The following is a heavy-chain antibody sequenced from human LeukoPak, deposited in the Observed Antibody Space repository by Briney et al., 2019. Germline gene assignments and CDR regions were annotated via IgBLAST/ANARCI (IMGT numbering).Heavy chain of an antibody. CDR3: ARGAVGATRSYYFDY. D-gene: IGHD1-26*01. CDR1: GFTVSSNY. CDR2: IYSGGST. Sequence: GGSLRLSCAASGFTVSSNYMSWVRQAPGKGLEWVSVIYSGGSTYYADSVKGRFTISRDNSKNTLYLQMNSLRAEDTAVYYCARGAVGATRSYYFDYWGQGTLVTVSS. J-gene: IGHJ4*02. V-gene: IGHV3-53*01.